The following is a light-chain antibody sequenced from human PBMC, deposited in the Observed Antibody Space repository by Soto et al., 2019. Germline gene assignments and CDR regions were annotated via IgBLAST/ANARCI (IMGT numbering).Light chain of an antibody. CDR3: SSYTSSSPLV. J-gene: IGLJ1*01. CDR1: SSDVGGYKY. CDR2: EVS. V-gene: IGLV2-14*01. Sequence: QSVLTQPASVSGSPGQSITISCTGTSSDVGGYKYVSWYKQNPGKAPKLMIYEVSNRPSGVSNRFSGSKSGNTASLTISGLQAEDEADYYCSSYTSSSPLVFGTGTKVNVL.